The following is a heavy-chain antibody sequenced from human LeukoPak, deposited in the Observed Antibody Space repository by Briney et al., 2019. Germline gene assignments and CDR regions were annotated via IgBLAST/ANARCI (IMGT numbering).Heavy chain of an antibody. D-gene: IGHD1-14*01. CDR3: ARHRITITWFVP. CDR1: GGSFSSCDYY. Sequence: TSETLSLTCTVSGGSFSSCDYYWGWIRQPPGKGLEWIGSIYYSGSTYSNPSLKIRVTISVYTSKNQFSMKLRFVTAADTAVYYCARHRITITWFVPWGQGTLVTVSS. J-gene: IGHJ5*02. V-gene: IGHV4-39*01. CDR2: IYYSGST.